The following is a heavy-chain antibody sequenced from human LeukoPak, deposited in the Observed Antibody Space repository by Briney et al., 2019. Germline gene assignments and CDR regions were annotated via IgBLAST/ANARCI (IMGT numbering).Heavy chain of an antibody. CDR2: IYTSGST. Sequence: SETLSLTCTVSGGSISSGSYFWSWIRQPAGKGLEWIGRIYTSGSTKYNPSLKSRVTISVDTSRNQFSLKLSSVTAADTAVYYCAGYYDSSGPMGYRIWGQGTMDTVSS. CDR3: AGYYDSSGPMGYRI. D-gene: IGHD3-22*01. J-gene: IGHJ3*02. CDR1: GGSISSGSYF. V-gene: IGHV4-61*02.